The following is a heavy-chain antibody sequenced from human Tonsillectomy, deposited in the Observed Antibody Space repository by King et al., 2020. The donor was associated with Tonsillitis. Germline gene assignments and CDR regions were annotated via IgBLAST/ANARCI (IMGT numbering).Heavy chain of an antibody. D-gene: IGHD7-27*01. CDR3: ATSDTGTLDY. Sequence: QLVQSGAEVKKPGESLKISCNGSGYTFTNYWIAWVRHMPGKWLEWMGIIYPGDSYTRYSPSFQGQVTISADKSIRTAYLQWSSLMASDTATYYCATSDTGTLDYWGQGTLVTVSS. V-gene: IGHV5-51*03. CDR1: GYTFTNYW. J-gene: IGHJ4*02. CDR2: IYPGDSYT.